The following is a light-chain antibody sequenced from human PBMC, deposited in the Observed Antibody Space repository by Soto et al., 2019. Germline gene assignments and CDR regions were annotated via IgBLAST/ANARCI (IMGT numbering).Light chain of an antibody. J-gene: IGKJ1*01. CDR3: LQYGIPLWT. Sequence: EIALTQSPGTLSLSPGERATLSCRASQSVTANYLAWYQQKPGQAPRLLIYAASIGATGIPDRVSGSGSGTDFTLTISRLEREDSAVYYCLQYGIPLWTFGQGTKVEIK. V-gene: IGKV3-20*01. CDR1: QSVTANY. CDR2: AAS.